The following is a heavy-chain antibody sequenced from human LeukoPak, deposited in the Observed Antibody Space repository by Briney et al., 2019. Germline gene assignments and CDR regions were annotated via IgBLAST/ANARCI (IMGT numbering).Heavy chain of an antibody. CDR2: TRNKANSYST. V-gene: IGHV3-72*01. Sequence: GGSLRLSCAASGFIVSDHYMDWVRQAPGKGPEWIGRTRNKANSYSTEYDASVKGRFIISRDNSKNSVYLQMNSLKTEDTAVYYCARTYTGSPPFDYWGQGTLVTASS. J-gene: IGHJ4*02. CDR3: ARTYTGSPPFDY. CDR1: GFIVSDHY. D-gene: IGHD1-26*01.